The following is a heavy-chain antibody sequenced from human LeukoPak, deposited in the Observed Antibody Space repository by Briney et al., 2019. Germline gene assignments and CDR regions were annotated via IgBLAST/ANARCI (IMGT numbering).Heavy chain of an antibody. CDR2: IVIGSGNT. CDR1: GFTFTSSA. J-gene: IGHJ3*02. V-gene: IGHV1-58*02. D-gene: IGHD3-22*01. CDR3: APVGSRSGEYYYDSSGYDAFDI. Sequence: SVKVSCKASGFTFTSSAMQWVRQPRGQRLEWIGWIVIGSGNTNYAHKFQEIVTITRDMSTSTAYLELSSLRSEDTAAYYCAPVGSRSGEYYYDSSGYDAFDIWGQGTMVTVSS.